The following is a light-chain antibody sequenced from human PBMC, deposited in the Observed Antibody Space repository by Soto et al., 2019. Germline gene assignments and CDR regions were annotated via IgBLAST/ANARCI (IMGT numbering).Light chain of an antibody. CDR2: KTD. V-gene: IGLV1-44*01. J-gene: IGLJ3*02. CDR3: ASWDDSLNGVV. CDR1: HSNIGTKA. Sequence: QSVLTQPPSASGTPGQRVTISCSGSHSNIGTKAVKWFQQVPGAAPKSLIYKTDQRPSGVPDRFSGSKSGTSASLAISGLQPEDEADYYCASWDDSLNGVVFGGGNKLTVL.